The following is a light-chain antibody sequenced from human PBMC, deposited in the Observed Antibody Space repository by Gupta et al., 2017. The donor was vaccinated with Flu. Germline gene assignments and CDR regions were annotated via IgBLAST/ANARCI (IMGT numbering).Light chain of an antibody. J-gene: IGLJ3*02. Sequence: KVTISCAGTSSNSENNYVSWYQQLAGTAPELIIYENDKRPAGIPGRFAGSTCTTSATVASAGQQAEDEADYYCGSGDSSRSAWVFGGGTKLTVL. CDR3: GSGDSSRSAWV. V-gene: IGLV1-51*02. CDR2: END. CDR1: SSNSENNY.